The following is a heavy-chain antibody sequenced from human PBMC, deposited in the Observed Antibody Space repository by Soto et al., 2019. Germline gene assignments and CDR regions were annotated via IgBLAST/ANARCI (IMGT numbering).Heavy chain of an antibody. CDR3: ARERSVGYCITTTCPKPFYYYAMDV. CDR2: IIPIFGTP. V-gene: IGHV1-69*12. J-gene: IGHJ6*02. D-gene: IGHD2-2*01. Sequence: QVQLVQSGAEVKKPGSSLKVSCKASGGTFTNYAFSWVRQAPGQGPEWMGGIIPIFGTPDYAQKFQGRVIITADESTRTVSMELNSLRSADTAVYYCARERSVGYCITTTCPKPFYYYAMDVWGQGTTVTVSS. CDR1: GGTFTNYA.